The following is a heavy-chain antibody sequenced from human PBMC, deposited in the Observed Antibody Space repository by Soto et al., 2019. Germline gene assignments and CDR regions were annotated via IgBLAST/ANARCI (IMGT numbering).Heavy chain of an antibody. J-gene: IGHJ6*02. CDR2: FDPEDGET. D-gene: IGHD6-19*01. CDR3: ASGCSSGCQGPYYYGMDV. CDR1: GYTLTELS. Sequence: ASVKVSCKVSGYTLTELSMHWVRQAPGKGLEWMGGFDPEDGETIYAQKFQGRVTMTEDTSTDTAYMELSSLRSDDTAVYYCASGCSSGCQGPYYYGMDVWGQGTTVTVSS. V-gene: IGHV1-24*01.